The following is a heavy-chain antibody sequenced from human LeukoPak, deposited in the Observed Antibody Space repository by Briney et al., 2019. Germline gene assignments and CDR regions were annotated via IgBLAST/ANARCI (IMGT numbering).Heavy chain of an antibody. Sequence: SETLSLTCTVSGGSISSDSHYFSWSRQPAGKGLEWSGRIFSSGSTKYKPSRNNQVTISVDTCKNQSSLKRTSVPAADPSVYYCARWAYGGKAAFDIWGQGTMVTVSS. D-gene: IGHD4-23*01. J-gene: IGHJ3*02. CDR2: IFSSGST. CDR3: ARWAYGGKAAFDI. V-gene: IGHV4-61*02. CDR1: GGSISSDSHY.